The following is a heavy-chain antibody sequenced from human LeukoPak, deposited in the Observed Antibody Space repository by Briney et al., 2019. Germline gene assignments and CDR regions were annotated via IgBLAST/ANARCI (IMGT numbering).Heavy chain of an antibody. CDR1: GFTFSSYS. CDR2: ISSSSSTI. V-gene: IGHV3-48*01. CDR3: ARDRGDYDAFDI. Sequence: GGSLRLSCAAPGFTFSSYSMNWVRQAPGKGLEWVSYISSSSSTIYYADSVKGRFTISRDNAKNSLYLQMNSLRAEDTAVYYCARDRGDYDAFDIWGQGTMVAVSS. J-gene: IGHJ3*02. D-gene: IGHD4-17*01.